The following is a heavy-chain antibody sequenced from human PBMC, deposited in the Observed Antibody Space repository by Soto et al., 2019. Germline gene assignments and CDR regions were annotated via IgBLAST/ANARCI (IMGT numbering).Heavy chain of an antibody. CDR1: GFTFSSYS. J-gene: IGHJ5*02. CDR2: ISSSSSTI. D-gene: IGHD6-13*01. V-gene: IGHV3-48*01. Sequence: EVQLVESGGGLVQPGGSLRLSCAASGFTFSSYSMNWVRQAPGKGLEWVSYISSSSSTIYYADSVKGRFTISRYNAKNSLYMQMNSLRAEDTAVYYCARQPERIAEIGWFDPLGQGTLVTVSS. CDR3: ARQPERIAEIGWFDP.